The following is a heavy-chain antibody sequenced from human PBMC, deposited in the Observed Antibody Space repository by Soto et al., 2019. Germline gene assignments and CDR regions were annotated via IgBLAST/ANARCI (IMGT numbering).Heavy chain of an antibody. D-gene: IGHD1-26*01. J-gene: IGHJ4*02. CDR2: INPNSGTT. V-gene: IGHV1-2*02. Sequence: ASVKVSCKASGYTFTGHHIHWVRQAPGQGLEWMGWINPNSGTTNYAQKFQDRVTMTRDTSISTAYMELRSLRSDDTAMYYCGREKLLGGFPPGAVDHWGQGTLVTVSS. CDR1: GYTFTGHH. CDR3: GREKLLGGFPPGAVDH.